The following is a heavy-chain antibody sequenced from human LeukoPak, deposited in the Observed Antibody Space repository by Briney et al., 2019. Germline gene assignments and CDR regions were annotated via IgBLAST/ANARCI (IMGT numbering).Heavy chain of an antibody. CDR2: ISYDGSNK. CDR1: GFTFSYYG. J-gene: IGHJ4*02. V-gene: IGHV3-30*03. Sequence: PGRSLRLSCAASGFTFSYYGMHWVRQAPGKGLEWVAVISYDGSNKYYADSVKGRFTISRDNSKNTLNLQMNSLRAEDTAVYYCARVAQPYSSGWYYIDYGGQGTLVTVSS. CDR3: ARVAQPYSSGWYYIDY. D-gene: IGHD6-19*01.